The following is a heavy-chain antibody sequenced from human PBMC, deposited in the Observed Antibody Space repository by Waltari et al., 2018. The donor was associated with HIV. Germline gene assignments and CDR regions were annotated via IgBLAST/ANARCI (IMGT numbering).Heavy chain of an antibody. Sequence: EVQLVESGGGLVKPGGSLRLSCAVSGFDFTNAWLNWVRQAPGKGLEGIGRIKSHSDGGTSDYAAPLKGRFSISRDDSQRTLFLQISSLMTEDTGVYYCTTDVYDGSGGNAFDVWGQGTMVTVSS. CDR1: GFDFTNAW. J-gene: IGHJ3*01. CDR2: IKSHSDGGTS. CDR3: TTDVYDGSGGNAFDV. V-gene: IGHV3-15*01. D-gene: IGHD5-12*01.